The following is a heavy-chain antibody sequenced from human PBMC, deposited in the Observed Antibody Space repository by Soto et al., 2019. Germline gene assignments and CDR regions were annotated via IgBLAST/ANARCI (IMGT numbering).Heavy chain of an antibody. D-gene: IGHD4-17*01. CDR2: FDPEDGET. CDR3: ATVRYGDYPSWFDP. Sequence: ASVKVSCKVSGYTLTELSMHWVRQAPGKGLEWMGGFDPEDGETIYAQKFQGRVTMTEDTSTDTAYMELSSLRSEDTAVYYCATVRYGDYPSWFDPWGQGTLVTVSS. J-gene: IGHJ5*02. CDR1: GYTLTELS. V-gene: IGHV1-24*01.